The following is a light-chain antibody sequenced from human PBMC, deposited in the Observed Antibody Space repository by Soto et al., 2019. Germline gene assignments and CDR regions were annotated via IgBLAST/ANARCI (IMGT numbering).Light chain of an antibody. V-gene: IGLV1-40*01. CDR1: SSNIGAGYD. CDR2: GYT. CDR3: QSYDSSLSGGSAV. Sequence: QSVLTQPPSVSGAPGQRVPISCTGSSSNIGAGYDVHWYQQLPGTAPKLLIYGYTNRPSGLPDRFSGSKSGTSASLAITGLQAGDEADYFCQSYDSSLSGGSAVFGGGTKLTVL. J-gene: IGLJ2*01.